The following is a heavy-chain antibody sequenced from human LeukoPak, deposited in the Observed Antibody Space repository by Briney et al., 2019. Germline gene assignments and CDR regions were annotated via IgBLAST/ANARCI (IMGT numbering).Heavy chain of an antibody. Sequence: GGSLRLSRAASGFTVSFYAMSWVRQAPGKGLEWVSVIAGSGGSTYYADSVKGRFTISRDNSKNTLYLQMNSLRAEDTAVYYCAKDQSSDLYYFDYWGQGTLVTVSS. J-gene: IGHJ4*02. CDR3: AKDQSSDLYYFDY. CDR2: IAGSGGST. CDR1: GFTVSFYA. V-gene: IGHV3-23*01.